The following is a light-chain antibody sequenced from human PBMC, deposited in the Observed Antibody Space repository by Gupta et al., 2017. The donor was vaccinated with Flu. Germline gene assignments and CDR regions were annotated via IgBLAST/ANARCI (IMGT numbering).Light chain of an antibody. CDR2: GNS. J-gene: IGLJ2*01. CDR1: SSNIGAGYD. CDR3: QSYDSSLSAYVV. Sequence: QSVLTQPPSVPGAPGQRVTISCTGSSSNIGAGYDVHWYQQRPGTAPNLLLYGNSNRPSGVPDRFSCSKSGTSASPAITGLQAEDEADYYCQSYDSSLSAYVVFGGGTKLTVL. V-gene: IGLV1-40*01.